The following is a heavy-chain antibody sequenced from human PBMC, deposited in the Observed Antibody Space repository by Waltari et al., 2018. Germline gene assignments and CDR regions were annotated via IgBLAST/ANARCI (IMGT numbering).Heavy chain of an antibody. CDR1: GGSISSYY. V-gene: IGHV4-59*01. CDR2: IYYSGST. D-gene: IGHD6-13*01. CDR3: ARCKGVSSSWYDFNSYYYYYMDV. J-gene: IGHJ6*03. Sequence: QVQLQESGPGLVKPSETLSLTCTVSGGSISSYYWSWIRQPPGKGLEWIGYIYYSGSTNCHPSLKSRVTISVDTSKNQFSLKLSSVTAADTAVYYCARCKGVSSSWYDFNSYYYYYMDVWGKGTTVTVSS.